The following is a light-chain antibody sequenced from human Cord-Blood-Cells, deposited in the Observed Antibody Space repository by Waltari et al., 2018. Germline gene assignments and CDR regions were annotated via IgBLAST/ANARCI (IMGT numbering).Light chain of an antibody. J-gene: IGKJ3*01. CDR2: DAS. CDR1: QVISNY. Sequence: DIQMTQSPSSLSASVGDRVTITCQARQVISNYLNLYQQKPGKAPKLLIYDASNLETGVPSRFSGSRSGTDFTFPISSLQPEDISTYYCQQYDNLPFTFGPGTKVDIK. V-gene: IGKV1-33*01. CDR3: QQYDNLPFT.